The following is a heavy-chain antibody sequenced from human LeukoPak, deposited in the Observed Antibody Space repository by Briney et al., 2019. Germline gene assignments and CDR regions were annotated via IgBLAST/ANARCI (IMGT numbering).Heavy chain of an antibody. J-gene: IGHJ5*02. CDR2: INHSGST. V-gene: IGHV4-34*01. D-gene: IGHD3-10*01. CDR3: ARGRSYGSGRYWFDP. Sequence: KPSEALSLTCAVSGGSFSGYYWSWIRRPPGKGLEWIGEINHSGSTNYNPSLKSRVTTSVDRSKNQFSLKLSSVTAADTAVYYCARGRSYGSGRYWFDPWGQGTLVTVSS. CDR1: GGSFSGYY.